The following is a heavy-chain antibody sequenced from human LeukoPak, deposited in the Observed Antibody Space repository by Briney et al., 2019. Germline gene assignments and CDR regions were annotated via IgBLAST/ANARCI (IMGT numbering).Heavy chain of an antibody. CDR3: ARAQGSGSYYNEDWFDP. Sequence: ASVKVSCKASGGTFSSYAISWVRQAPGQGLEWMGGIIPIFGTANYAQKFQGRVTITTDESTSTAYMELSSLRSEDTAVYYCARAQGSGSYYNEDWFDPWGQGTLVTVSS. J-gene: IGHJ5*02. D-gene: IGHD3-10*01. CDR1: GGTFSSYA. V-gene: IGHV1-69*05. CDR2: IIPIFGTA.